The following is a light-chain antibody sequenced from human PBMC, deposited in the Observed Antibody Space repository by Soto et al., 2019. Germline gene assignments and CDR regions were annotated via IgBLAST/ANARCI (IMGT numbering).Light chain of an antibody. CDR1: SSNIGNNV. V-gene: IGLV1-36*01. J-gene: IGLJ2*01. CDR3: ATWDDSLHGPV. Sequence: QPVLTQPPSVSEAPRQRVTISCSGSSSNIGNNVVNWYQQLPGKAPKLLIYYDDLLPSGVSDRFSGSKSGTSASLAISGLQSEDEADYYCATWDDSLHGPVFGGGTKVTVL. CDR2: YDD.